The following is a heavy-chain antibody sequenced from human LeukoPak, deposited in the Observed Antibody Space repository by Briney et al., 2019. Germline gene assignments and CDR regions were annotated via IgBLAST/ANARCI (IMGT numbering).Heavy chain of an antibody. CDR2: IWYDGSNK. CDR1: GFTFSSYG. J-gene: IGHJ4*02. CDR3: TTDPLLGVFDY. D-gene: IGHD2-8*01. V-gene: IGHV3-33*01. Sequence: QTGGSLRLSCAASGFTFSSYGMHWVRQAPGKGLEWVAVIWYDGSNKYYADSVKGRFTISRDNSKNTLYLQMNSLRAEDTAVYYCTTDPLLGVFDYWGQGTLVTVSS.